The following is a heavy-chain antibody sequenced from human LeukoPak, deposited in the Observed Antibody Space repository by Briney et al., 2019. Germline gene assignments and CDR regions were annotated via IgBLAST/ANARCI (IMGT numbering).Heavy chain of an antibody. CDR3: AGFSDWYGSLDP. CDR1: GFTFSRYW. V-gene: IGHV3-7*01. J-gene: IGHJ5*02. D-gene: IGHD6-19*01. CDR2: IKQDGSEN. Sequence: PGGSLRLSCAVSGFTFSRYWMSWVRQAPGKGLEWVANIKQDGSENYYVDSVKGRFTISRDNPKNSLYLQMNSLRAEDTAVYYXAGFSDWYGSLDPWGQGTLVIVSS.